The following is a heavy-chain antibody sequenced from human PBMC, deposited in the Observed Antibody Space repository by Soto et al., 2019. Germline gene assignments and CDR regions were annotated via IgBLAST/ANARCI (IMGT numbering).Heavy chain of an antibody. V-gene: IGHV3-11*05. J-gene: IGHJ4*02. CDR3: AKDRDTYGHGFFDY. CDR1: GFTFSDLY. Sequence: GGSLRLSCAASGFTFSDLYMTWIRQAPGKGLEWISYISTTSSHTNYADSVKGRFTVSRDNANNSLYLEMNNLRGDDTAVYFCAKDRDTYGHGFFDYRGRGALVTVSS. D-gene: IGHD5-18*01. CDR2: ISTTSSHT.